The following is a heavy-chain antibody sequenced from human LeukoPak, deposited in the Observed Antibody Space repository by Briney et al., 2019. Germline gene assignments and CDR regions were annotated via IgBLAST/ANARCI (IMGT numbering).Heavy chain of an antibody. Sequence: PGGSLRLSCAASGFTFSSYTMSWVRQAPGKGLEWVSAISESGGSTYYAESVKGRFTISRDNSKNTLFLHMNSLRAEDTAVYYCVKDEWNKWGQGTLVTVSS. CDR2: ISESGGST. J-gene: IGHJ4*02. CDR3: VKDEWNK. CDR1: GFTFSSYT. D-gene: IGHD1-1*01. V-gene: IGHV3-23*01.